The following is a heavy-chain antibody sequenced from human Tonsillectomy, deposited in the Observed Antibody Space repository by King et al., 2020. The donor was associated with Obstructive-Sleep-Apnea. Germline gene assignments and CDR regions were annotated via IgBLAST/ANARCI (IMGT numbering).Heavy chain of an antibody. CDR1: GYTFAAYG. Sequence: VQLVQSGAEVKKPGASVKVSCKTSGYTFAAYGYGWVRQAPGEGLEWVGWITPNKGNAKYARRFQGRATMTTDTATNTAYMELRSLTSDDTARDYCARGVAVAVEYYYDHWGQGTLVTVSA. CDR2: ITPNKGNA. J-gene: IGHJ4*02. D-gene: IGHD6-19*01. V-gene: IGHV1-18*04. CDR3: ARGVAVAVEYYYDH.